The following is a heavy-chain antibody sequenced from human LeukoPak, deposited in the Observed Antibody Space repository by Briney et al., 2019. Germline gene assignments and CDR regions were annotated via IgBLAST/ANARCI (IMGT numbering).Heavy chain of an antibody. CDR3: ARRGDGGRSFDY. J-gene: IGHJ4*02. CDR2: IYVDGRT. Sequence: PGGSLRLSCAASGLRFSDQYMIWIRQTPGKGLEWVSLIYVDGRTYYADSVKGRFTISRDNSKNTLYLQVNSLRAEDTAVYYCARRGDGGRSFDYWGQGTLVTVSS. D-gene: IGHD4-23*01. V-gene: IGHV3-53*01. CDR1: GLRFSDQY.